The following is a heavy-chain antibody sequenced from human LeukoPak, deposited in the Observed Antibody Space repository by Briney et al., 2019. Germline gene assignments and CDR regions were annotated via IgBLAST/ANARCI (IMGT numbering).Heavy chain of an antibody. CDR1: GYSFTSYW. CDR2: IYPGDSDT. CDR3: ARHSPIGFLEWLIDY. V-gene: IGHV5-51*01. J-gene: IGHJ4*02. Sequence: GESLKISCKGSGYSFTSYWIGWVRQVPGKGLEWMGIIYPGDSDTRYSPSFQGQVTISADKSISTAYLQWSSLKASDTAMYYCARHSPIGFLEWLIDYWGQGTLVTVSS. D-gene: IGHD3-3*01.